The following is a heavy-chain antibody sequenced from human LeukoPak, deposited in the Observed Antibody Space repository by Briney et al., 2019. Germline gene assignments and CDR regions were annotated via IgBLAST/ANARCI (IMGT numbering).Heavy chain of an antibody. J-gene: IGHJ6*03. CDR2: ISSSSSYL. D-gene: IGHD6-13*01. Sequence: PGGSLRLSCAASGFTFSSYSMNGVRQARGKGLDWVSSISSSSSYLYYADSVKGRFTISRDNAKNSLYLQMNSLRAEDTAVYYCATPIAAAGPVWYYMDVWGKGTTVTVSS. CDR1: GFTFSSYS. V-gene: IGHV3-21*01. CDR3: ATPIAAAGPVWYYMDV.